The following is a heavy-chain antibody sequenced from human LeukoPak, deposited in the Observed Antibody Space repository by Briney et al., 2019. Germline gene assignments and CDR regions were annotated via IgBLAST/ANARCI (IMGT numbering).Heavy chain of an antibody. CDR2: ISDSGNT. Sequence: PGGSLRLSCAASGFTLSSYAMSWVRPAPGKGLEWVSAISDSGNTYHADSVKGRFTISRDNAKNSVYLLLNSLTPEDTAVYYCARDLRAGGTWSYGVYFDLWGRGTLVTVSS. V-gene: IGHV3-23*01. D-gene: IGHD4-17*01. CDR1: GFTLSSYA. CDR3: ARDLRAGGTWSYGVYFDL. J-gene: IGHJ2*01.